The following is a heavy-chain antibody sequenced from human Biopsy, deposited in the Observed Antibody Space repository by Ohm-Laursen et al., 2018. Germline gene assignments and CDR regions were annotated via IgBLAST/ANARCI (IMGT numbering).Heavy chain of an antibody. D-gene: IGHD6-19*01. Sequence: GSSVKVSCKTSGGTFGSNDISWVRQAPGQWLEWMGGIIHHFGATDYAQKFQGRVSITADESTSTVYMELSSLRSEDTAVCFCARNTGWYGDLYYFDYWGQGTLVTVSS. CDR1: GGTFGSND. CDR3: ARNTGWYGDLYYFDY. CDR2: IIHHFGAT. J-gene: IGHJ4*02. V-gene: IGHV1-69*01.